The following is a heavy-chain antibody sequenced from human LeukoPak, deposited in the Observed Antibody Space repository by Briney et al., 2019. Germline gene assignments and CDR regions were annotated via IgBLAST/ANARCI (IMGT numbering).Heavy chain of an antibody. CDR3: ARDRGFIAAAQPDY. D-gene: IGHD6-13*01. Sequence: PSETLSLTCTVSGGSISSSSYYWGWIRQPPGKGLEWIGSIYYSGSTYYNPSLKSRVTISVDTSKNQFSLKLSSVTAADTAVYYCARDRGFIAAAQPDYWGQGTLVTVSS. V-gene: IGHV4-39*07. J-gene: IGHJ4*02. CDR1: GGSISSSSYY. CDR2: IYYSGST.